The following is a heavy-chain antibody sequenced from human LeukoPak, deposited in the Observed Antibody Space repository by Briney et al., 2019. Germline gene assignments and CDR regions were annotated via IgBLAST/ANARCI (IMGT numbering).Heavy chain of an antibody. Sequence: PGGSLRLSCAASGFTVSSNYMSWVRQAPGKGLEWVSVIYSGGSTYYADSLKGRFTISRDNSKNTLYLQMNSLRAADTAVYYCARGPRSYQLLHWGQGTLVTVSS. CDR2: IYSGGST. D-gene: IGHD2-2*01. V-gene: IGHV3-66*02. CDR3: ARGPRSYQLLH. CDR1: GFTVSSNY. J-gene: IGHJ4*02.